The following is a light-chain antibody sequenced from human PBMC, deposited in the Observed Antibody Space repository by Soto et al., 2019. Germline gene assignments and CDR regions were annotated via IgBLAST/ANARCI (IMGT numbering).Light chain of an antibody. CDR3: SSYRNENSHV. J-gene: IGLJ1*01. V-gene: IGLV2-14*01. CDR1: SGDVGAYNY. CDR2: EVS. Sequence: QSALTQPASVSGSPGQSITISCTGTSGDVGAYNYVCWYQQYPGKAPKLIIYEVSHRPSGVSNRFSGSKSGNTASLSISGLQAEDEAEYYCSSYRNENSHVFGIGTKVTVL.